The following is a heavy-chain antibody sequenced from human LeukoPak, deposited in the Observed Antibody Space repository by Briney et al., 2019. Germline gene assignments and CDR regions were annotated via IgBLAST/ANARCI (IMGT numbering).Heavy chain of an antibody. Sequence: SETLSLTCAVYGGSFSGYYWSWIRQPPGKGLEWIGEINHSGSTNYNPSLKSRVTISVDTSKNQFSLKLSSVTAADTAVYYCAKDYGPIQLWVRLDYWGQGTLVTVSS. CDR3: AKDYGPIQLWVRLDY. V-gene: IGHV4-34*01. CDR1: GGSFSGYY. CDR2: INHSGST. J-gene: IGHJ4*02. D-gene: IGHD5-18*01.